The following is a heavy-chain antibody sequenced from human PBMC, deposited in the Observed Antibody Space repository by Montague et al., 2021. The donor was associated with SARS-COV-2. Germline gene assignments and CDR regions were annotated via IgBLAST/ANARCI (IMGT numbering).Heavy chain of an antibody. V-gene: IGHV3-48*03. CDR3: ARRRGAWIELWSFDY. Sequence: SLRLSCAASGFIFSIYEMNWVRQAPGKGLEWISYITNSGTTYYADSVKGRFTVSRDNAKNSLYLQMNSLRAEDTAVYYCARRRGAWIELWSFDYWGQGTLVTVSS. D-gene: IGHD5-18*01. CDR1: GFIFSIYE. CDR2: ITNSGTT. J-gene: IGHJ4*02.